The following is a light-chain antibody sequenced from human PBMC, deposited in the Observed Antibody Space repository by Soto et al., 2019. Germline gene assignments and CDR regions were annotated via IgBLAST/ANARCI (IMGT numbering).Light chain of an antibody. J-gene: IGKJ1*01. CDR3: MQATHWPRT. V-gene: IGKV2-30*01. CDR2: KVS. Sequence: DVVMTQSPLSLPVTLGQPASISCRSSQSLLYSDGNTYLNWFHQRPGQSPRRLIYKVSIRDSGVXDXXSGTGSGTDFTLSISSVEPDDVGIYYCMQATHWPRTFGQGTRLDIK. CDR1: QSLLYSDGNTY.